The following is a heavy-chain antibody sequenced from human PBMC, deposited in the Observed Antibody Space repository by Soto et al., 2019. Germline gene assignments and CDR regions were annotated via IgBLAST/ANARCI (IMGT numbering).Heavy chain of an antibody. J-gene: IGHJ5*02. V-gene: IGHV4-34*01. D-gene: IGHD3-10*01. CDR1: GGSFSGHY. Sequence: SETLSLTCSVAGGSFSGHYWSWIRQSPRKGLEWIGEINEDGHTNYNPALKSRVTISIDTSKNQFSLKLTSMTAADTAVYYCARGIYYVSGSPLRPSFDPWGQGTPVTVSS. CDR3: ARGIYYVSGSPLRPSFDP. CDR2: INEDGHT.